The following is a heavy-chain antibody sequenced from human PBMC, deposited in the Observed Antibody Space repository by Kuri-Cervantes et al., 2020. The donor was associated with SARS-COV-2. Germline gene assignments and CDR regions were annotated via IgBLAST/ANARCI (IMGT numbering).Heavy chain of an antibody. J-gene: IGHJ3*02. CDR2: TYYSGST. D-gene: IGHD3-22*01. CDR3: ARTSYDSSGYMAFDI. Sequence: SETLSLTCAFYGESFSGYYWNWIRQSPGKGLEWIGSTYYSGSTYYNPSLKSRVTISVDTSKNQFSLKLSSVTAADTAVYYCARTSYDSSGYMAFDIWGQGTMVTVSS. CDR1: GESFSGYY. V-gene: IGHV4-34*01.